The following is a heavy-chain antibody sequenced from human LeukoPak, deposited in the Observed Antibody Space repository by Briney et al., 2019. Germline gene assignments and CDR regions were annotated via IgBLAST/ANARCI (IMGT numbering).Heavy chain of an antibody. J-gene: IGHJ6*03. D-gene: IGHD3-10*01. CDR2: IRYDGSNK. CDR3: ANSAFYYYYMDV. CDR1: GFTFSSYG. Sequence: GGSXRLSCAASGFTFSSYGMHWVRQAPGKGLEWVAFIRYDGSNKYYADSVKGRFTISRDNSKNTLYLQMNSLRAEDTAVYYCANSAFYYYYMDVWGKGTTVTVSS. V-gene: IGHV3-30*02.